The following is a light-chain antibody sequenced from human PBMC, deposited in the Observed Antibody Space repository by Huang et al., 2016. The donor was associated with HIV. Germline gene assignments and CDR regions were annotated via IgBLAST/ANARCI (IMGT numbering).Light chain of an antibody. CDR3: QQFNGFSLT. Sequence: AIQLTQSPPSLSASAGDRVTITCRASQDINSALAWYQQKPGNAPKLLIYDASNLKSGVPSRFSGSGSGTDFTLSISSLQPEDFATYYCQQFNGFSLTFGGGTRVEIK. CDR1: QDINSA. V-gene: IGKV1-13*02. J-gene: IGKJ4*01. CDR2: DAS.